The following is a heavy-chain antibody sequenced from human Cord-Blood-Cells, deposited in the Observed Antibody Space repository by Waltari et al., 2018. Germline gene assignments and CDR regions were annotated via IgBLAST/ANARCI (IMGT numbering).Heavy chain of an antibody. Sequence: QVQLVQSGAEVKKPGASVKVSCKASGYTFTSYAMHWVRQAPGPRLEWMGWINAGNGNTKYSQKFQGRVTITRDTSASTAYMELSSLRSEDTAVYYCARDRTYYYGSGSYADAFDIWGQGTMVTVSS. V-gene: IGHV1-3*01. CDR1: GYTFTSYA. CDR3: ARDRTYYYGSGSYADAFDI. D-gene: IGHD3-10*01. CDR2: INAGNGNT. J-gene: IGHJ3*02.